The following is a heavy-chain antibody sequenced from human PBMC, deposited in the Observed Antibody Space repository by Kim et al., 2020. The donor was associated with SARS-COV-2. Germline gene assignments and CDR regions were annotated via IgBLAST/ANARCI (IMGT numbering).Heavy chain of an antibody. J-gene: IGHJ6*02. CDR1: GGSISSSSYY. D-gene: IGHD3-10*01. Sequence: SETLSLTCTVSGGSISSSSYYWGWIRQPPGKGLEWIGSIYYSGSTSYNPSLKSRVTISVDTSKNQFSLKLSFVTAADTAVYYCARDPTFYYGSGSYYPGPYYHSGMAVLGQGTTVTVSS. V-gene: IGHV4-39*07. CDR2: IYYSGST. CDR3: ARDPTFYYGSGSYYPGPYYHSGMAV.